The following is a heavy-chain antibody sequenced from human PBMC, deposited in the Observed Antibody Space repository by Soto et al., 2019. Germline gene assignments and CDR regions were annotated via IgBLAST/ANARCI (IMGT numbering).Heavy chain of an antibody. Sequence: GESLRISCQGSGSSLITHWIGWVREMHGKGLEWMAIIYPRDSDIRYSPSFQGQVTVSVDKSSSTAYLQWSSLKASATAIYYCARSTGSSSFYEYNWFDPWGEGTLVTAPQ. CDR1: GSSLITHW. J-gene: IGHJ5*02. CDR3: ARSTGSSSFYEYNWFDP. CDR2: IYPRDSDI. D-gene: IGHD6-13*01. V-gene: IGHV5-51*01.